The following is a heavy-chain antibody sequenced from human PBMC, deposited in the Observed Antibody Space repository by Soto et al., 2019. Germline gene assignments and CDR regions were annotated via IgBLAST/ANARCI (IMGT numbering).Heavy chain of an antibody. D-gene: IGHD1-26*01. V-gene: IGHV3-23*01. CDR3: AKGRYSGSYVYFDY. J-gene: IGHJ4*02. CDR2: ISGGGGSI. Sequence: GGSLRLSCAASGFTFSSYAMTWVRQAPGKGLEWVSGISGGGGSIYHADSVKGRFTISRDNSKNTLYLQMNSLRAEDTAVYYCAKGRYSGSYVYFDYWGQGTLVTVSS. CDR1: GFTFSSYA.